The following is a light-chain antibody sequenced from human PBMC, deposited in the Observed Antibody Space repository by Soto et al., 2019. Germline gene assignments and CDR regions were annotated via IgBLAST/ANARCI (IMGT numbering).Light chain of an antibody. Sequence: IQITQSLASLSASVFDSGSIICRASQDIGTDLGWYQQKRGQAPDPLIYDASSLQSGVTSRFSGSGSATEFSFTLGRRQTDDFATSYCQQYHSRTFGQGTKVDIK. CDR1: QDIGTD. J-gene: IGKJ1*01. CDR2: DAS. CDR3: QQYHSRT. V-gene: IGKV1-17*01.